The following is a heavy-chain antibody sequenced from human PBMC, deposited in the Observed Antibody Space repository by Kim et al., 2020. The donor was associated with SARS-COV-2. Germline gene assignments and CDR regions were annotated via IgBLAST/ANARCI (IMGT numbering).Heavy chain of an antibody. CDR1: GGSISSGGYY. D-gene: IGHD3-22*01. J-gene: IGHJ4*02. Sequence: SETLSLTCTVSGGSISSGGYYWSWIRQHPGKGLEWIGYIYYSGSTYYNPSLKSRVTISVDTSKNQFSLKLSSVTAADTAVYYCAREGNYYDSSGYPTTDYWGQGTLVTVSS. CDR2: IYYSGST. CDR3: AREGNYYDSSGYPTTDY. V-gene: IGHV4-31*03.